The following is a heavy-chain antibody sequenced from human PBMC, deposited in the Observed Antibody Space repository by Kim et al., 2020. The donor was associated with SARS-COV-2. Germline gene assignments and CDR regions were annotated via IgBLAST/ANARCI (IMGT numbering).Heavy chain of an antibody. V-gene: IGHV3-15*01. D-gene: IGHD1-26*01. Sequence: GGSLRLSCAASGFTFSNAWMSWVRQAPGKGLEWVGRIKSKTAGGTTDYAAPVKGRFTISRDDSENTLYLQMSSLKTEDTAVYYCTTDLGLSGCQSGDYWGQGTLVTVSS. CDR3: TTDLGLSGCQSGDY. CDR1: GFTFSNAW. CDR2: IKSKTAGGTT. J-gene: IGHJ4*02.